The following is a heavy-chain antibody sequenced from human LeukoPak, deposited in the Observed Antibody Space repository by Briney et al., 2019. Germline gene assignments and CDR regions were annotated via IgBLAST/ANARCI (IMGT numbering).Heavy chain of an antibody. Sequence: GGSLRLSCAASGFTFSSYAMGWVRQAPGKGLEWVSAISSSGGSTYYTDSVQGRFTLSRDNSKNTLYLQMNRLRAGDTAVYYCAKGAWYFDYWGQGTLVTVSS. V-gene: IGHV3-23*01. CDR3: AKGAWYFDY. CDR1: GFTFSSYA. J-gene: IGHJ4*02. CDR2: ISSSGGST.